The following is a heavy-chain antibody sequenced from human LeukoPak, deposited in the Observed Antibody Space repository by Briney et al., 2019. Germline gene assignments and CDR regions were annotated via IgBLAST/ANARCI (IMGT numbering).Heavy chain of an antibody. CDR2: INPNNGGT. CDR1: GYTFTGYY. D-gene: IGHD3-10*01. J-gene: IGHJ5*02. Sequence: ASVKVSCXASGYTFTGYYIHWVRQAPGQGLEWMGWINPNNGGTNSAQKFQGRVTMTRDTSISTTYMELSRLRSDDTAVYYCARVSSSYYGSGSYKNWFDPWGQGTLVTVSS. V-gene: IGHV1-2*02. CDR3: ARVSSSYYGSGSYKNWFDP.